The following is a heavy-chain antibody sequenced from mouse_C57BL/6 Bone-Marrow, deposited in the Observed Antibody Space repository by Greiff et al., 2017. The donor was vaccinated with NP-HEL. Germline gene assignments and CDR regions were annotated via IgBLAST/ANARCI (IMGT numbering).Heavy chain of an antibody. D-gene: IGHD3-3*01. CDR3: ARGRDGVDY. J-gene: IGHJ2*01. Sequence: VQRVESGAELVRPGASVKLSCKASGYTFTDYYINWVKQRPGQGLEWIARIYPGSGNTYYNEKFKGKATLTAEKSSSTAYMQLSSLTSEDSAVYFCARGRDGVDYWGKGTTLTVSS. CDR2: IYPGSGNT. V-gene: IGHV1-76*01. CDR1: GYTFTDYY.